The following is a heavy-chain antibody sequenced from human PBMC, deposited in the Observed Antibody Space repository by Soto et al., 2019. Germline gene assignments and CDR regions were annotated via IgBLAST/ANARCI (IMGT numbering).Heavy chain of an antibody. CDR2: IYYSGST. CDR1: GGYISSYY. CDR3: ARVVRYCSGGSCYSVSPWFDP. V-gene: IGHV4-59*01. D-gene: IGHD2-15*01. J-gene: IGHJ5*02. Sequence: SETLSLTCTVSGGYISSYYWSWIRQPPGKGLEWIGYIYYSGSTNYNPSLKSRVTISVDTSKNQFSLKLSSVTAADTAVYYCARVVRYCSGGSCYSVSPWFDPWGQGTLVTVSS.